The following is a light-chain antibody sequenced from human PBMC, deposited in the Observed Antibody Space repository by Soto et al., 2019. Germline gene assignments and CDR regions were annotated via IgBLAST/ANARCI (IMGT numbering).Light chain of an antibody. CDR2: GAS. CDR3: QQASSFPLT. V-gene: IGKV1-12*01. CDR1: QAISSW. Sequence: DIQMTQSPSSVSASVGDRVTISCRASQAISSWLAWYQQKPGEAPKLLIYGASTLQSGVPSRFIGSESWTLFTLTISSLQPEEFATYYCQQASSFPLTFGGGTKVQIK. J-gene: IGKJ4*01.